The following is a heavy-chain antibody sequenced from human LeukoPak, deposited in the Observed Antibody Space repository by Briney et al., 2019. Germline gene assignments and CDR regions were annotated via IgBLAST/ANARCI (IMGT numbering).Heavy chain of an antibody. CDR2: IYYSGST. D-gene: IGHD2-2*02. J-gene: IGHJ5*02. CDR3: ARGPIALYEHWFDP. V-gene: IGHV4-59*01. CDR1: GGSISSYY. Sequence: SETLSLTCTVSGGSISSYYWSWIRQPPGKGLEWIGYIYYSGSTNYNPSPKSRVTISVDTSKNQFSLKLSPVTAADTAVYYCARGPIALYEHWFDPWGQGTLVTVSS.